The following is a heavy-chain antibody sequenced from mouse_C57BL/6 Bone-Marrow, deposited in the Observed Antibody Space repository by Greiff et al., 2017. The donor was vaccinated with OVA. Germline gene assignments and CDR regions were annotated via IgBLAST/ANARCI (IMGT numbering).Heavy chain of an antibody. CDR2: LDPEDGET. J-gene: IGHJ2*01. V-gene: IGHV14-2*01. CDR1: GFNIKDYY. CDR3: ARAGAHVDDY. Sequence: EVKLQESGAELVKPGASVKLSCTASGFNIKDYYMHWVKQRTEQGLAWIGRLDPEDGETKSAPKFQGKATITADTSSTTAYLQLSSLTSEDTAVYDCARAGAHVDDYWGQGTTLTVSS.